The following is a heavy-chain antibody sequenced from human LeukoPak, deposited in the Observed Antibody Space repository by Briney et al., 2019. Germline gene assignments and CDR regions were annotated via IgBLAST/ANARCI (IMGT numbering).Heavy chain of an antibody. D-gene: IGHD2-2*01. J-gene: IGHJ3*02. CDR3: ARQKCTSTSCLTKNAFDI. V-gene: IGHV4-4*09. CDR1: GSISSYY. Sequence: SETLSLTCTVSGSISSYYWSWIRQPPGKGLEWIGYIYTSGSTNYNPSLKSRVTISVDTSKNQFFLDLSSVTAADTAVYYCARQKCTSTSCLTKNAFDIWGQGTMVTVSS. CDR2: IYTSGST.